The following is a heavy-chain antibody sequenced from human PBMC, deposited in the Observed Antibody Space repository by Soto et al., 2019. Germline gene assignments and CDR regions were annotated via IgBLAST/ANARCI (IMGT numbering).Heavy chain of an antibody. CDR2: LSGGGDST. D-gene: IGHD5-12*01. Sequence: EVQLLESGGGLVQPGGSLRLSCAASGFMFSSYAMTWVRQAPGKGLEWVSALSGGGDSTYYAPSVRGRFAISRDNSKTTLYLEMTSVRAEDTAVYYCATGLRSVYGLFDSWGQGTLVTVSS. J-gene: IGHJ4*02. V-gene: IGHV3-23*01. CDR3: ATGLRSVYGLFDS. CDR1: GFMFSSYA.